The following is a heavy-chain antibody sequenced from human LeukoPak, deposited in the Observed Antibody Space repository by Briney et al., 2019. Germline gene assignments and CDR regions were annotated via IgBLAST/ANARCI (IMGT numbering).Heavy chain of an antibody. CDR3: ARDYRFGEPFY. J-gene: IGHJ4*02. CDR1: GYTFTSYA. Sequence: ASVKVSCKASGYTFTSYAMHWVRQAPGQRLEWMGWINAGNGNTKHSQKFQGRVTITRDTSASTAYMELSSLRSEDTAAYYCARDYRFGEPFYWGQGTLVTVSS. D-gene: IGHD3-10*01. CDR2: INAGNGNT. V-gene: IGHV1-3*01.